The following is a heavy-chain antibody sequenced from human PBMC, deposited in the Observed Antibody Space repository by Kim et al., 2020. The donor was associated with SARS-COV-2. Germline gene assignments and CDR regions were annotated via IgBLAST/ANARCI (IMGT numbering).Heavy chain of an antibody. V-gene: IGHV4-31*03. CDR1: NASIISGVYY. Sequence: SETLSLTCTVSNASIISGVYYWSWIRQHPGKGLEWIGYIHYTGTTYYHPSLKSRVTMSVDTSKNQFSLNLNSATAADTAVYYCARATPYYYDPSTYYY. CDR2: IHYTGTT. J-gene: IGHJ6*01. D-gene: IGHD3-22*01. CDR3: ARATPYYYDPSTYYY.